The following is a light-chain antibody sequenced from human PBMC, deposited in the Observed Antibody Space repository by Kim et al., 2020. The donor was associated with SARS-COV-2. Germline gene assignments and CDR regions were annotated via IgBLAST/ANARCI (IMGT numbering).Light chain of an antibody. CDR3: QQYDSLPYT. Sequence: DIQMTQSPSSVSASVGDRVTITCQASQDITDYLNWYQQKPGMAPKLLIYRTSSVNTGVPSRFRGSGSGTHFTLTITSLQPEDIAAYYCQQYDSLPYTFGQVTKLE. J-gene: IGKJ2*01. CDR1: QDITDY. V-gene: IGKV1-33*01. CDR2: RTS.